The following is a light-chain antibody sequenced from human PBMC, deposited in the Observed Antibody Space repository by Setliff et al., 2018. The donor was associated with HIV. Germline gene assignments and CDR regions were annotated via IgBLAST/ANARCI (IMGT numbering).Light chain of an antibody. CDR3: QSADSSGTYV. CDR2: KDS. CDR1: ALPKQY. J-gene: IGLJ1*01. Sequence: SYELTQPPSVSVSPGQTARITCSGDALPKQYAYWYQQKPGQAPVVVIYKDSERPSGLPERFSGSSSGTTVTLTISGVQAEDEAGYYCQSADSSGTYVFGTGTKVTVL. V-gene: IGLV3-25*03.